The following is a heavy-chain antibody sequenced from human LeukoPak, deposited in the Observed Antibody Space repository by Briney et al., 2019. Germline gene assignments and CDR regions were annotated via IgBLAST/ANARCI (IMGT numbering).Heavy chain of an antibody. J-gene: IGHJ4*02. D-gene: IGHD6-25*01. Sequence: PSETLSLTCTVSGGSVSNSLYYWSWIRQPPGKGLEWIGYIYYSGSTSYNPSLKSRVTISIDTSKSQFSLKLNSVTAADTAVYYRARVLRAASWRSYDYWGQGSLVTVSS. CDR2: IYYSGST. V-gene: IGHV4-61*01. CDR3: ARVLRAASWRSYDY. CDR1: GGSVSNSLYY.